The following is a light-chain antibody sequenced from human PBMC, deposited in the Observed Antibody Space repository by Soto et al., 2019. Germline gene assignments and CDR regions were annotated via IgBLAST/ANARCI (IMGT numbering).Light chain of an antibody. CDR1: SSDVGGYNY. V-gene: IGLV2-14*03. CDR2: EVS. Sequence: QSALTQPASVSGSPGQSITISCTGSSSDVGGYNYVSWYQQHPDRAPKLIISEVSNRPSGVSYRFSGSKSGNTASLTISGLQAEDEADYYCSSYTTTTPVVFGGGTKVAVL. J-gene: IGLJ2*01. CDR3: SSYTTTTPVV.